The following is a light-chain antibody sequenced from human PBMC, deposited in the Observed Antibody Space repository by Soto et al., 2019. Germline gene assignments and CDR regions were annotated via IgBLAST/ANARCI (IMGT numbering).Light chain of an antibody. J-gene: IGKJ1*01. CDR2: TAS. CDR1: QNIKNW. V-gene: IGKV1-5*03. Sequence: DIQMTQSPSTLSESVGDRVTIACRASQNIKNWLAWYQQKPGKVPKLLIYTASSLESGVPSRFSGSGSGTEFTLTISSLQPDDFATYYCQQYNSYSRGTFGQGTKVEIK. CDR3: QQYNSYSRGT.